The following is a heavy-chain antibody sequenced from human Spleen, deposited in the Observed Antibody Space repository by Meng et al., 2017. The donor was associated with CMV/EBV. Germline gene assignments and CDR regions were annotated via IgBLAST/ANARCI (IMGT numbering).Heavy chain of an antibody. CDR1: GFTFSSYG. CDR2: IRYDGSNK. V-gene: IGHV3-30*02. D-gene: IGHD3-22*01. Sequence: QVQLVEAGXGAVQPGXALRPSCAGSGFTFSSYGMHWVRQAPGKGLGWVAFIRYDGSNKYYADSVKGRFTISRDNSKNTLYLQMNSLRAEDTAVYYCAKDGLYDSSGSPFDYWGQGTLVTVSS. CDR3: AKDGLYDSSGSPFDY. J-gene: IGHJ4*02.